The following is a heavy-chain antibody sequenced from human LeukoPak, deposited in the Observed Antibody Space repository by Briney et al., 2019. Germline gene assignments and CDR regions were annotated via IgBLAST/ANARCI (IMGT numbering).Heavy chain of an antibody. Sequence: GGSLRLSCAASGFTVSSNYMSWVPQAPGKGLEWVSVIYSGGSTYYADSVKGRFTISRDNSKNTLYLQMNSLRAEDTAVYYCARNPTYYYDSSGRNDAFDIWGQGTMVTVSS. J-gene: IGHJ3*02. CDR2: IYSGGST. CDR1: GFTVSSNY. V-gene: IGHV3-53*01. D-gene: IGHD3-22*01. CDR3: ARNPTYYYDSSGRNDAFDI.